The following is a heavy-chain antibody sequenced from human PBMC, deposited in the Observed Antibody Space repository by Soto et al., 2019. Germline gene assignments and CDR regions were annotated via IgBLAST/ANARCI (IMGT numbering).Heavy chain of an antibody. J-gene: IGHJ5*02. CDR1: GFTFSSYS. CDR2: ISSSSSTI. Sequence: PGGSLRVSCAAAGFTFSSYSMNWVRKAPGKGLEWVSYISSSSSTIYYADSVKGRFTISRDNAKNSLYLQMNSLRDEDTAVYYCAREAIAVLNWFAPWGQGTLVTVSS. D-gene: IGHD6-19*01. V-gene: IGHV3-48*02. CDR3: AREAIAVLNWFAP.